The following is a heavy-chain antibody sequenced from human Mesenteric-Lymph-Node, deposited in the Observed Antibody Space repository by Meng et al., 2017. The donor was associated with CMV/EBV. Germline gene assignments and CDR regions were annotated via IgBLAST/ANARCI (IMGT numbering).Heavy chain of an antibody. D-gene: IGHD6-13*01. Sequence: GGSLRLSCAASGFTFSSSAMHWVRQAPGKGLEYVSAISSNGGSTYYADSVKGRFTISRDNSKNTLYLQMGSLRAEDMAVYYCAREQQLAFDYWGQGTLVTVSS. CDR2: ISSNGGST. V-gene: IGHV3-64*02. CDR3: AREQQLAFDY. J-gene: IGHJ4*02. CDR1: GFTFSSSA.